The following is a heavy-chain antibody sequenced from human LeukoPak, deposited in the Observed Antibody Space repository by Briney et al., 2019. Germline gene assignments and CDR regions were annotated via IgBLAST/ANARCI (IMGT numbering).Heavy chain of an antibody. J-gene: IGHJ4*02. CDR2: ISSSGSTI. Sequence: GGSLRLSCAASGFTFSSNSMNWVRQAPGKGLEWVSYISSSGSTIYYADSVKGRFTISRDNAKNSLYLQMNSLRAEDTAVYYCARDTSVAYLPHIFDYWGQGTLVTVSS. V-gene: IGHV3-48*04. CDR1: GFTFSSNS. D-gene: IGHD2-8*02. CDR3: ARDTSVAYLPHIFDY.